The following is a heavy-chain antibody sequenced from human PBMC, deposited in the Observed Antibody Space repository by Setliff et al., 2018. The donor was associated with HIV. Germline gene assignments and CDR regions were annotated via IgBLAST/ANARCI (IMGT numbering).Heavy chain of an antibody. CDR1: GGSIRSGSYY. V-gene: IGHV4-61*09. CDR2: IYTNGYT. Sequence: KTSETLSLTCTVSGGSIRSGSYYWTWIRQPAGKGPEWIGHIYTNGYTNYNPSLKSRVTISVDTSRDQFSPQLTSVTAADTAVYYCARAPPGIQNDAFDVWGQGTMVTVSS. CDR3: ARAPPGIQNDAFDV. J-gene: IGHJ3*01.